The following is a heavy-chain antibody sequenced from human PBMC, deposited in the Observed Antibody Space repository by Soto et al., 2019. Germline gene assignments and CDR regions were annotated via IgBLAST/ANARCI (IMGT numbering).Heavy chain of an antibody. D-gene: IGHD6-19*01. Sequence: PGESLKISCKGSGYSFTSYWIAWVRQMPGKGLEWMGIIYLSDSDTRYSPSFQGRVTISADKSISTAYLQWSSLKASDTAMYYCARYSSGWPYYFDPWGQGTLVTVSS. V-gene: IGHV5-51*01. CDR2: IYLSDSDT. CDR1: GYSFTSYW. J-gene: IGHJ5*02. CDR3: ARYSSGWPYYFDP.